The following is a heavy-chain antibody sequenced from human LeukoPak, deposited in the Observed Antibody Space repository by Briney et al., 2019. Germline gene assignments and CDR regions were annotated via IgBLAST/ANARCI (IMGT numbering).Heavy chain of an antibody. CDR3: AKMGGWQLHDYDYGMDV. D-gene: IGHD1-7*01. J-gene: IGHJ6*02. CDR1: GYTFTNYG. V-gene: IGHV1-18*01. Sequence: ASVKVSCKASGYTFTNYGITWVRQAPGQGLEWMGWISAYHGYTNYAQNLQGRVTMTTDTSTSTAYMELRSLTSDDTAVYYCAKMGGWQLHDYDYGMDVWSQGTTVTVSS. CDR2: ISAYHGYT.